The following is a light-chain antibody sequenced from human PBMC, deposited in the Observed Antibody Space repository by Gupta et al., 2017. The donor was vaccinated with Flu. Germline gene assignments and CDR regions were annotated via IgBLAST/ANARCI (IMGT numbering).Light chain of an antibody. Sequence: GVTITCRPSKSISIYLNWYQQKAGKAPKLLIYGTSSLQSGVPSRFSGSGSGTDVTLSISSLQPEDFATYYCQQSDITPRTFGQGTKVEIK. V-gene: IGKV1-39*01. J-gene: IGKJ1*01. CDR2: GTS. CDR1: KSISIY. CDR3: QQSDITPRT.